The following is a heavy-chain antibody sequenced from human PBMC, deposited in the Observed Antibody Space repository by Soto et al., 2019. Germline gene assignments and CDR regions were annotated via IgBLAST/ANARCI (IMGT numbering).Heavy chain of an antibody. CDR2: ISGSSGTI. CDR1: GFTFSSYS. J-gene: IGHJ4*02. CDR3: ARDKNWAFDY. V-gene: IGHV3-48*02. Sequence: GGSLILSCEASGFTFSSYSMHWVRQAPGKGLEWISSISGSSGTIHYADSVKGRFTISRDNAKYSVYLQMNSLRDEDMAVYYCARDKNWAFDYWGQGALVTVSS. D-gene: IGHD7-27*01.